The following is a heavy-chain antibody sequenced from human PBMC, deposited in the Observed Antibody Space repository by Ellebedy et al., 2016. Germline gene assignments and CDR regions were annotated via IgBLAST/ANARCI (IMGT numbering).Heavy chain of an antibody. Sequence: SVKVSXXASGGTFSKNAINWVRQAPGQGLEWVGGIVPRFNTAKYGRRFQGRVTITADESTTTAYMELRSLRFDDTAVYYCARSWGGYGGYDSSDFDYWGQGTLVTVSA. V-gene: IGHV1-69*13. D-gene: IGHD5-12*01. CDR1: GGTFSKNA. CDR3: ARSWGGYGGYDSSDFDY. CDR2: IVPRFNTA. J-gene: IGHJ4*02.